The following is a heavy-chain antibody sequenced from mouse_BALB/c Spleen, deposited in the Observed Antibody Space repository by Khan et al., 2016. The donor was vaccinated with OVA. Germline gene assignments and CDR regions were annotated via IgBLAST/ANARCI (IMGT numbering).Heavy chain of an antibody. CDR2: INTETGEP. CDR3: AGRYYTLDH. CDR1: GYPFTDYS. J-gene: IGHJ4*01. Sequence: QIQLVQSGPELKKPGETVKISCKASGYPFTDYSMHWVKQAPGKGLKWMGYINTETGEPTYADDFKGRFAFSLETSASTAYLQINNLKNEDTATYFCAGRYYTLDHWGQGTSVTVSS. V-gene: IGHV9-2-1*01.